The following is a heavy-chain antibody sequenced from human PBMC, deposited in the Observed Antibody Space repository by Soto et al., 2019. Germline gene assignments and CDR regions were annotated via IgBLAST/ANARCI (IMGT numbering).Heavy chain of an antibody. V-gene: IGHV1-3*01. D-gene: IGHD3-3*01. CDR3: ARAGELRFLEWFRGMDV. Sequence: ASVKVSCKDSGYTFTSCAMHWGRQAPGQRLEWMGWINAGNGNTKYSQKFQGRVTITRDTSASTAYMELSSLRSEDTAVYYCARAGELRFLEWFRGMDVWGQGTTVTV. CDR2: INAGNGNT. CDR1: GYTFTSCA. J-gene: IGHJ6*02.